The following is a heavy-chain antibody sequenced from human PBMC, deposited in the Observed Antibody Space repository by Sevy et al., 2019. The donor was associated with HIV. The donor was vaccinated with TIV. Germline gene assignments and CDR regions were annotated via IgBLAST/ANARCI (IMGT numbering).Heavy chain of an antibody. V-gene: IGHV3-23*01. CDR1: GYTFSGYA. J-gene: IGHJ4*02. D-gene: IGHD2-8*02. CDR2: ISASGIST. CDR3: AKDLGALVEGEEYYLDY. Sequence: GGSLRLSCAGSGYTFSGYAMSWVRQAPGKGLEWVSAISASGISTYYAGSVKGRVTISRDNSKNTLYLAMDSLRDDDTALYYCAKDLGALVEGEEYYLDYWGRGTLVTVSS.